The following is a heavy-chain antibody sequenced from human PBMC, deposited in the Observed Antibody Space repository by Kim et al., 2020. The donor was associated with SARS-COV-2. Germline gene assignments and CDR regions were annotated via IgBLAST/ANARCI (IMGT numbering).Heavy chain of an antibody. D-gene: IGHD3-10*01. Sequence: TQSFQGRVTITRDTSATTAYMELSSLTSKDTAVYYCAREGSGSYNWLDPWGQGTLVTVSS. V-gene: IGHV1-3*01. J-gene: IGHJ5*02. CDR3: AREGSGSYNWLDP.